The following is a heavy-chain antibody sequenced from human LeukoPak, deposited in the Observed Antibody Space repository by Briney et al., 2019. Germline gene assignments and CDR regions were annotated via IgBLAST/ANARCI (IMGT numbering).Heavy chain of an antibody. Sequence: SETLSLTCAVYGGPFSGYYWSWIRQPPGKGLEWIGEINHSGSTNYNPSLKSRVTISVDTSKNQFSLKLSSVTAADTAVYYCARAMTFWSGYLYNWFDPWGQGTLVTVSS. CDR2: INHSGST. V-gene: IGHV4-34*01. J-gene: IGHJ5*02. CDR1: GGPFSGYY. CDR3: ARAMTFWSGYLYNWFDP. D-gene: IGHD3-3*01.